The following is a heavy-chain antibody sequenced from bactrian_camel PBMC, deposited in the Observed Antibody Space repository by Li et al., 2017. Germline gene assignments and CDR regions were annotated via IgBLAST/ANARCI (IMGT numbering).Heavy chain of an antibody. V-gene: IGHV3S40*01. Sequence: DVQLVESGGGSVQAGGSLRLSCEVSGYTYPRGCLGWFRQAPGKEREGVARIATGSGNTYYADSVKGRFTISQDNAKNTVYLQMNSLKPEDTAMYYCAARTAWWPALNPDIMNYWGQGTQVTVS. CDR2: IATGSGNT. CDR3: AARTAWWPALNPDIMNY. D-gene: IGHD7*01. J-gene: IGHJ4*01. CDR1: GYTYPRGC.